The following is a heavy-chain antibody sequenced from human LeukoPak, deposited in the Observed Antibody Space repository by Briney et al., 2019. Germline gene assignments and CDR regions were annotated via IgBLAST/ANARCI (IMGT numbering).Heavy chain of an antibody. D-gene: IGHD1-1*01. CDR2: ISASGDVT. CDR3: AKSLFASATGTGRAFHI. J-gene: IGHJ3*02. CDR1: GFTFSKFP. V-gene: IGHV3-23*01. Sequence: GGSLRLSCAASGFTFSKFPMGWVRQAPGRGLEWVSAISASGDVTFYADSLRGRFTISRDNSKSTLYLQMNGLRAEDTAIFYCAKSLFASATGTGRAFHIWGQGTRVTVSS.